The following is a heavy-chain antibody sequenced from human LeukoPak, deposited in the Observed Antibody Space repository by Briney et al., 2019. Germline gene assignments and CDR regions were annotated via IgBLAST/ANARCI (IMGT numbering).Heavy chain of an antibody. J-gene: IGHJ6*03. CDR3: AKDSGIDGPYYYYYMDV. CDR1: GFTFSSYG. V-gene: IGHV3-30*18. Sequence: PGGSLRLSYAASGFTFSSYGMHWVRQAPGKGLEWVAVISYDGSNKYYADSVKGRFTISRDNSKNTLYLQMNSLRAEDTAVYYCAKDSGIDGPYYYYYMDVWGKGTTVTVSS. CDR2: ISYDGSNK.